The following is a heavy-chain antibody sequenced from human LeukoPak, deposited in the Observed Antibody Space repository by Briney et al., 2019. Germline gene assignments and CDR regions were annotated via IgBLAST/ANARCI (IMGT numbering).Heavy chain of an antibody. CDR1: GGTFSSYA. V-gene: IGHV1-69*13. D-gene: IGHD1-7*01. J-gene: IGHJ4*02. CDR3: ARGVTGTTFAVY. CDR2: IIPIFGTA. Sequence: GASVKVSCKASGGTFSSYAISWVRQAPGQGLEWMGGIIPIFGTANYAQKFQGRVTITADESTSTAYMELSSLRSEDTAVYYCARGVTGTTFAVYWGQGTLVTVSS.